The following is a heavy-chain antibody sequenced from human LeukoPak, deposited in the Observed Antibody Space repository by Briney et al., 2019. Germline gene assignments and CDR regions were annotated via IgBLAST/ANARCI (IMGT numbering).Heavy chain of an antibody. CDR2: ISDYNGNT. V-gene: IGHV1-18*01. J-gene: IGHJ5*02. CDR1: GDTFTIYG. Sequence: GASVSVSCTASGDTFTIYGIGWVRQAPEQGRGWMGWISDYNGNTNYEQKLQGRVTMTTDTSTSTAYMELRSLRSDDTAVYYCARKVGATWFDPWGQGTLVTVSS. D-gene: IGHD1-26*01. CDR3: ARKVGATWFDP.